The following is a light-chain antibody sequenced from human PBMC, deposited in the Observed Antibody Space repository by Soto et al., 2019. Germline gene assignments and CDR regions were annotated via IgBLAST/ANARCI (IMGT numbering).Light chain of an antibody. J-gene: IGKJ1*01. V-gene: IGKV3-20*01. CDR3: QQYDRSPWT. CDR1: QSVSSSY. Sequence: EIVLTQSPGTLSLSPGETATLSCRASQSVSSSYLAWYQQKPGQAPRLLIYGASSRATGIPDRFSGSGSGTDFTLTISRLEAEDFAVYHCQQYDRSPWTFGQGTKVKIK. CDR2: GAS.